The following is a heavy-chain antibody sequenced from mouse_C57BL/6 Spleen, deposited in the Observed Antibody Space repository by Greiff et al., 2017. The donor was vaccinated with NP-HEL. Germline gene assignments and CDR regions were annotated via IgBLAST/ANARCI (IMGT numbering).Heavy chain of an antibody. CDR2: IYPSDSET. D-gene: IGHD1-1*01. CDR3: ARAFYYGSSPYAMDY. CDR1: GYTFTSYW. Sequence: QVQLQQPGAELVRPGSSVKLSCKASGYTFTSYWMDRVKQRPGQGLEWIGNIYPSDSETHYNQKFKDKATLTVDKSSSTAYMQLSSLTSEDSAVYYCARAFYYGSSPYAMDYWGQGTSVTVSS. V-gene: IGHV1-61*01. J-gene: IGHJ4*01.